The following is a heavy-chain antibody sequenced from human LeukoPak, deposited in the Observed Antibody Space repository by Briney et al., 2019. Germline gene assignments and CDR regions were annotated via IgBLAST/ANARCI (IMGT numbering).Heavy chain of an antibody. CDR1: GFTFSSYA. CDR2: ISGSGGST. D-gene: IGHD6-6*01. J-gene: IGHJ4*02. Sequence: GGSLRLFCAASGFTFSSYAMSWVRQAPGKGLEWVSAISGSGGSTYYADSVKGRFTISRDNSKNTLYLQMNSLRAEDTAVYYCADFEYSSSSDYWGQGTLVTVSS. V-gene: IGHV3-23*01. CDR3: ADFEYSSSSDY.